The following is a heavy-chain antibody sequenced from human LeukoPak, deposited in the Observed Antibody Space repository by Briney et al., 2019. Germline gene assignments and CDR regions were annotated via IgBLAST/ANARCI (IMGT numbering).Heavy chain of an antibody. CDR2: VYSGGDT. V-gene: IGHV3-66*04. J-gene: IGHJ3*01. CDR3: ARLLKRGVAFDL. D-gene: IGHD3-9*01. CDR1: EFNVDSIH. Sequence: GGSLRLSCAVYEFNVDSIHMGWVRQAPGKGLDWVSLVYSGGDTFYSDSVKGRFVFSSDTSKNTLSLHMNSLSAEDSGLYYCARLLKRGVAFDLWGQGTMVTVSS.